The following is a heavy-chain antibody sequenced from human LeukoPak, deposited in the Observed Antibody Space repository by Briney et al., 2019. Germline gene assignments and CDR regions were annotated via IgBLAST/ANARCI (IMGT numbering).Heavy chain of an antibody. V-gene: IGHV3-74*01. D-gene: IGHD5-24*01. Sequence: GGSLRLSCVASGFRFSSHYMHWVRKAPGKGLVWVSLINTDGRTTIYADSVRGRFTISRDNAKNTLYLQMNSLRAEDTAVYYCVSPLREGYTDYWGQGTLVTVSS. CDR1: GFRFSSHY. CDR3: VSPLREGYTDY. CDR2: INTDGRTT. J-gene: IGHJ4*02.